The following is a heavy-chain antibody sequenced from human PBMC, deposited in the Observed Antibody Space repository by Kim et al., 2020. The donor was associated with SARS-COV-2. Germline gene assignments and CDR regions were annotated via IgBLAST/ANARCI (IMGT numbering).Heavy chain of an antibody. D-gene: IGHD1-26*01. Sequence: GSRKNYVDSVKGRFTISRDNAKNSLYLQMNSLRAEDTAVYYCARKWGFDYWGQGTLVTVSS. V-gene: IGHV3-7*01. J-gene: IGHJ4*02. CDR3: ARKWGFDY. CDR2: GSRK.